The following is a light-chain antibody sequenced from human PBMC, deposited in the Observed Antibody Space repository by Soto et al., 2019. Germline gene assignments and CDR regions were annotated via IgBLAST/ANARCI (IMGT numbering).Light chain of an antibody. Sequence: QPAAXTVSPGQSVTISLAGGSRHIGNYNYVSWYQHHPGKAPKLMIYEVISRPSGVSDRFSGSTSGMTASLKISGLQPEDEADYFCASYRSANTLVVFASWTKAPVL. CDR1: SRHIGNYNY. V-gene: IGLV2-14*01. J-gene: IGLJ1*01. CDR3: ASYRSANTLVV. CDR2: EVI.